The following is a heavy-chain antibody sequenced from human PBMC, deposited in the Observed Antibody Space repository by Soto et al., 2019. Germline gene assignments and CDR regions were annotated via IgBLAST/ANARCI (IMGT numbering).Heavy chain of an antibody. CDR2: ISSDGRT. Sequence: PGGSLRLSCAASGFTVSSNYMTWVRQAPGKGLEWVSVISSDGRTYYADSVKGRFTMSRDNSKNTVYLQMNSLRAEDTAVYYCARGYNWFDPWGQGTLVTVSS. V-gene: IGHV3-53*01. CDR1: GFTVSSNY. CDR3: ARGYNWFDP. J-gene: IGHJ5*02.